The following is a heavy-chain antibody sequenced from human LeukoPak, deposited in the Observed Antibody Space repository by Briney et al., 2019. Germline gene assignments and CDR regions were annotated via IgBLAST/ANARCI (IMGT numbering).Heavy chain of an antibody. Sequence: SETLSLTCTVSGGSISSSSYYWGWIRQPPGKGLEWIGSIYYSGSTYYNPSLKSRVTISVDTSKNQFSLKLSSVTAADTAVYYCARDYEGPNYYGSGSYYVGWFDPWGQGTLVTVSS. CDR3: ARDYEGPNYYGSGSYYVGWFDP. CDR2: IYYSGST. CDR1: GGSISSSSYY. D-gene: IGHD3-10*01. J-gene: IGHJ5*02. V-gene: IGHV4-39*07.